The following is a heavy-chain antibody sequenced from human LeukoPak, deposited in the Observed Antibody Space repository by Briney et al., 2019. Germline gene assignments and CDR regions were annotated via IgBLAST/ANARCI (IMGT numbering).Heavy chain of an antibody. V-gene: IGHV1-2*04. J-gene: IGHJ4*02. CDR1: GYTFTGYY. CDR3: ARGDTVTTWNFDY. Sequence: GASVKVSCKASGYTFTGYYMHWVRQAPGQGLEWMGWINPNSGGTNYAQKFQGWVTMTRDTSISTAYMELSRLRSDDTAVYYCARGDTVTTWNFDYWGQGTLVTVSS. D-gene: IGHD4-17*01. CDR2: INPNSGGT.